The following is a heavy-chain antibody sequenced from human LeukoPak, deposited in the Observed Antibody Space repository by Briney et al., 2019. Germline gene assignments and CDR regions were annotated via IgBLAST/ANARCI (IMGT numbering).Heavy chain of an antibody. CDR3: ARDPYGYWSGWYDY. D-gene: IGHD3-3*01. J-gene: IGHJ4*02. V-gene: IGHV1-2*02. CDR2: INPKSGGR. CDR1: GYTFIGNY. Sequence: ASVKVSCKASGYTFIGNYMHWLRQAPGQGLEWMGWINPKSGGRNYARKFQGRVTMTRDTSINTVYMGLSRLTSDDTAVYYCARDPYGYWSGWYDYWGQGTQVIVSS.